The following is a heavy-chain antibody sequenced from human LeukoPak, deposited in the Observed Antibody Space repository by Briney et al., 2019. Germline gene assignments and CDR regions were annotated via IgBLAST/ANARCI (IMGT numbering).Heavy chain of an antibody. V-gene: IGHV4-59*12. Sequence: SETLSLTCTVSGGSISSDYWSWIRQPPGKGLEWIAYMYHSGSANYNPSLKSRVSISVDTSKNQFSLKLSSVTAADTAVYYCARVLLQSGSYYDYVWGSYPYYFDYWGQGTLVTVSS. CDR3: ARVLLQSGSYYDYVWGSYPYYFDY. J-gene: IGHJ4*02. CDR2: MYHSGSA. CDR1: GGSISSDY. D-gene: IGHD3-16*01.